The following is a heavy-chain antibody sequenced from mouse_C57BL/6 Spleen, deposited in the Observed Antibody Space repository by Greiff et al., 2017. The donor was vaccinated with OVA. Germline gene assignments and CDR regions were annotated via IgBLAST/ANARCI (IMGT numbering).Heavy chain of an antibody. Sequence: QVQLQQPGAELVKPGASVKLSCKASGYTFTSYRMHWVKQRPGQGLEWIGTIHPNSGSTNYNEKFKSKATLTVDNSSSTAYMQLSSLTSEDSAVYSCARSLPWYFDVWGTGTTVTVSS. V-gene: IGHV1-64*01. J-gene: IGHJ1*03. D-gene: IGHD6-2*01. CDR2: IHPNSGST. CDR3: ARSLPWYFDV. CDR1: GYTFTSYR.